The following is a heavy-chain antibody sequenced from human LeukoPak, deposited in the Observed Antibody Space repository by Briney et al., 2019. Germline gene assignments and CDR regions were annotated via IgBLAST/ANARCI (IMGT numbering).Heavy chain of an antibody. Sequence: PGGSLRLSCAASGFTFSTFAMTWVRQAPGKGLEWVSSITGTHYTTYNTDSVKGRFTISRDNSKNTLYLQMNSLRADDTAVYYCTKDPNGDYVGAFDPWGQGTLVTVTS. CDR1: GFTFSTFA. CDR2: ITGTHYTT. V-gene: IGHV3-23*01. J-gene: IGHJ5*02. CDR3: TKDPNGDYVGAFDP. D-gene: IGHD4-17*01.